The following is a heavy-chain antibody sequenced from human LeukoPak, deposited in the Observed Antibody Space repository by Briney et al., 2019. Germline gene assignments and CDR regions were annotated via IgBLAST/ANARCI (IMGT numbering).Heavy chain of an antibody. Sequence: SETLSLTCTVSGGSISSYYWSWIRQPAGKGLEWIGRIYSSGSTNYNPSLKSRVTMSVDTSKNQFSLKLSSVTAADTAVYYCASSAYCSGGSCYANWFDPWGQGTLVTVSS. CDR3: ASSAYCSGGSCYANWFDP. J-gene: IGHJ5*02. CDR1: GGSISSYY. D-gene: IGHD2-15*01. V-gene: IGHV4-4*07. CDR2: IYSSGST.